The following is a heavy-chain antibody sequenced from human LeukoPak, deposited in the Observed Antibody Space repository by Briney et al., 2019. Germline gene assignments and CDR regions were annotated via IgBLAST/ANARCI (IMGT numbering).Heavy chain of an antibody. V-gene: IGHV3-7*03. CDR2: IKQESSAK. CDR1: RFTFTRHY. J-gene: IGHJ4*02. CDR3: VRWSYDNSAYYYDH. D-gene: IGHD3-22*01. Sequence: GGSLRLSCVAPRFTFTRHYMCSVCEALGKGREWVANIKQESSAKAYVDSVKGRFTVSRDNAKNSMSLQMNSLRAEDTAIYYCVRWSYDNSAYYYDHWGQGTLVTVSS.